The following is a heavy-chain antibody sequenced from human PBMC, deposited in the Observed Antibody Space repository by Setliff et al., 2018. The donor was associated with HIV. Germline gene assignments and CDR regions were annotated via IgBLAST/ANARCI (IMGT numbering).Heavy chain of an antibody. CDR3: ARDSSFVAAYNYWSGFSYFDF. CDR1: GYTFTSYY. D-gene: IGHD3-3*01. Sequence: ASVKVSCKASGYTFTSYYIHWVRQAPGQGLEWMGRINPSGGSTSYAQNFQGRVTVTRDTSTSTVYMELSSLRSEDTAVYYCARDSSFVAAYNYWSGFSYFDFWGQGTLVTVSS. CDR2: INPSGGST. J-gene: IGHJ4*02. V-gene: IGHV1-46*01.